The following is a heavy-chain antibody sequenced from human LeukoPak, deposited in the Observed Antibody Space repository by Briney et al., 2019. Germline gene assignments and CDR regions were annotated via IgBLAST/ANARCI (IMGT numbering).Heavy chain of an antibody. V-gene: IGHV3-7*01. Sequence: GGSLRLSCAASGFTFSSYWMSWVRQAPGQGLEWVANIKQDGSEKYYVDSVKGRFTIFRDNAKNSVYLQMNSLRAEDTAVYYCARDRGSGSYWEGFDYWGQGTLVTVSS. D-gene: IGHD3-10*01. J-gene: IGHJ4*02. CDR1: GFTFSSYW. CDR3: ARDRGSGSYWEGFDY. CDR2: IKQDGSEK.